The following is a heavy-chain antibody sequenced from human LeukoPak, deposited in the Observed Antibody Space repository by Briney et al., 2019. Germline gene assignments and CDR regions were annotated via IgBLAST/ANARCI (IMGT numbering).Heavy chain of an antibody. V-gene: IGHV3-9*01. J-gene: IGHJ4*02. Sequence: PGRSLRLSCAASGFTFDDYAMHWVRQAPGKGLEWVSGISWNSGSIGYADSVKGRFTISRDNAKNSLYLQMNSLRVEDTAVYYCVKHETGPEYWGQGTLVTVSS. CDR2: ISWNSGSI. CDR3: VKHETGPEY. CDR1: GFTFDDYA. D-gene: IGHD1-14*01.